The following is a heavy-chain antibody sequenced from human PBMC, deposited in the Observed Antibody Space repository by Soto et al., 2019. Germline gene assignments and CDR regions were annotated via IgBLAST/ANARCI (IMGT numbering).Heavy chain of an antibody. CDR3: ARHIAAAGRGNRYYYMDV. CDR2: IYYSGST. Sequence: SESLSLTFTGSGCTIRSSSYYWGWIPQPPGKGLEWIGSIYYSGSTYYNPSLKSRVTISVDTSKNQFSLKLSSVTAADTAVYYCARHIAAAGRGNRYYYMDVWGKGTTVT. J-gene: IGHJ6*03. V-gene: IGHV4-39*01. CDR1: GCTIRSSSYY. D-gene: IGHD6-13*01.